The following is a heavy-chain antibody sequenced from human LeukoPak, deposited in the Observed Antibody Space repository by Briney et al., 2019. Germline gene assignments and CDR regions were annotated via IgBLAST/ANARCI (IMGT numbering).Heavy chain of an antibody. V-gene: IGHV3-21*04. CDR3: AKEGVINRYFDY. CDR2: ISSSSSYI. Sequence: GGSLRLSCAASGFTFSSYSMNWVRQAPGKGLEWVSSISSSSSYIYYADSVKGRFTISRDNSKNTLYLQMNSLRAEDTAVYYCAKEGVINRYFDYWGQGTLVTVSS. D-gene: IGHD3-16*02. CDR1: GFTFSSYS. J-gene: IGHJ4*02.